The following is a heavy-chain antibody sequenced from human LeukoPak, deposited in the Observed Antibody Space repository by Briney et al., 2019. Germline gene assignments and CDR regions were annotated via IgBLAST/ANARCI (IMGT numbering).Heavy chain of an antibody. CDR2: ISGSGGST. CDR1: RLTFSSYA. J-gene: IGHJ4*02. CDR3: AKGPYYYGSGSYTDY. Sequence: GGSLRLSCAASRLTFSSYAMSWVRQAPGKGLEWVSAISGSGGSTYYADSVKGRFTISRDNSKNTLYPQMNSLRAEDTAVYYCAKGPYYYGSGSYTDYWGQGPWSPSPQ. D-gene: IGHD3-10*01. V-gene: IGHV3-23*01.